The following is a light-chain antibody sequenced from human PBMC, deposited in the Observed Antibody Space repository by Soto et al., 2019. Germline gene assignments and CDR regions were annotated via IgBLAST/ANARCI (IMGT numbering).Light chain of an antibody. J-gene: IGKJ1*01. CDR2: SAS. V-gene: IGKV3-20*01. Sequence: LTQSPSSLSASVEDRVTISCRASQGIGSAVAWYQQRPGQAPRFLIYSASSRATGIPDRVSGRGAGTDCTRTISRLEPEDFAVDYCQQYGRSPATFGQGTKVDIK. CDR1: QGIGSA. CDR3: QQYGRSPAT.